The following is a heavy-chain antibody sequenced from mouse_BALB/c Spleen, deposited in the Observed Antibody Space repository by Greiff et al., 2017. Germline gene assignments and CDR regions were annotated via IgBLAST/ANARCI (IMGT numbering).Heavy chain of an antibody. CDR2: ISSGGST. CDR1: GFTFSSYA. D-gene: IGHD1-1*01. V-gene: IGHV5-6-5*01. Sequence: EVNVVESGGGLVKPGGSLKLSCAASGFTFSSYAMSWVRQTPEKRLEWVASISSGGSTYYPDSVKGRFTISRDNARNILYLQMSSLRSEDTAMYYCAKAYYYGSSHWYFDVWGAGTTVTVSS. J-gene: IGHJ1*01. CDR3: AKAYYYGSSHWYFDV.